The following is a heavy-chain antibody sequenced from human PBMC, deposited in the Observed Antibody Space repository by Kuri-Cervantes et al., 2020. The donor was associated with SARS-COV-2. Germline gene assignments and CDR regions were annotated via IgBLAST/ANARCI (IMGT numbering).Heavy chain of an antibody. Sequence: GSLRLSCTVSGGSISSYYWSWIRQPPGKGLEWIGYIYYSGSTNYNPSLKSRVTISVDTSKNQFSLKLSSVTATDTAVYYCARGFYFLSGYYYYGMDVWGQGTTVTVSS. D-gene: IGHD2/OR15-2a*01. CDR3: ARGFYFLSGYYYYGMDV. CDR1: GGSISSYY. CDR2: IYYSGST. V-gene: IGHV4-59*01. J-gene: IGHJ6*02.